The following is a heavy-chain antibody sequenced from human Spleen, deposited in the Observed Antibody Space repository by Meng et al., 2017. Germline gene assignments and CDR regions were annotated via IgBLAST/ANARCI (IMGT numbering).Heavy chain of an antibody. D-gene: IGHD1-26*01. J-gene: IGHJ4*02. Sequence: QVQLVQSGAEVKKPGASVKVSCKASGYTFISYDIIWVRQATGHGLEWMGWMNPNSGNTGYVQKLQGRVTMTRNTSISTAYMELSSLRSEDTALYYCARMGATGFFDYWGQGTLVTVSS. CDR2: MNPNSGNT. CDR1: GYTFISYD. CDR3: ARMGATGFFDY. V-gene: IGHV1-8*01.